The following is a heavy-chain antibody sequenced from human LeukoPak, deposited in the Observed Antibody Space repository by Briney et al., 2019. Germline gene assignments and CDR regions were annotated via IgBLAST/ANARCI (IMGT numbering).Heavy chain of an antibody. D-gene: IGHD6-13*01. CDR1: GFTFSSYW. Sequence: GGSLRLSCAASGFTFSSYWMHWVRQARGKGLVWVSRINSDGSSTSYADSVKGRFTISRDNAKNTLYLQMNSLRAEDMAVYYCVREQQLGLIDYWGQGTLVTVSS. CDR3: VREQQLGLIDY. J-gene: IGHJ4*02. CDR2: INSDGSST. V-gene: IGHV3-74*01.